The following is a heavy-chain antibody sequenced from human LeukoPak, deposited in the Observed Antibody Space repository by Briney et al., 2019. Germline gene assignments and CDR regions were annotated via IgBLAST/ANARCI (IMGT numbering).Heavy chain of an antibody. V-gene: IGHV3-11*06. Sequence: PGGSLRLSCAASGFTFSDYYMSWIRQAPGKGLEWVSYISSSSSYTNYADSVKGRFTISRDNSKNTLYLQMNSLRAEDTAVYYCARGLYSSSSGADYWGQGTLVTVSS. CDR2: ISSSSSYT. D-gene: IGHD6-6*01. J-gene: IGHJ4*02. CDR3: ARGLYSSSSGADY. CDR1: GFTFSDYY.